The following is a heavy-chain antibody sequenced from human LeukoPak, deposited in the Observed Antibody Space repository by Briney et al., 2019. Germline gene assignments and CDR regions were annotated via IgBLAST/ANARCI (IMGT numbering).Heavy chain of an antibody. CDR1: GFAFSGYY. J-gene: IGHJ3*02. V-gene: IGHV3-11*03. D-gene: IGHD2-2*01. CDR2: ISSSSSHT. CDR3: ARGLRRDCDSTSCWAALDI. Sequence: PGGSLRLSCAGSGFAFSGYYTSWIRQAPGKGLEWISYISSSSSHTNYAESVRGRFTISRDNAKNSLYLQMDSLRAEDTAIYYCARGLRRDCDSTSCWAALDIWGQGTMVTVS.